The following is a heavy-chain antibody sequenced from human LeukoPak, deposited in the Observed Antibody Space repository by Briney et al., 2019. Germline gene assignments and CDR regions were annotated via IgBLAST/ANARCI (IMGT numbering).Heavy chain of an antibody. D-gene: IGHD1-26*01. J-gene: IGHJ3*02. CDR1: GFTFSSYG. V-gene: IGHV3-30*02. Sequence: GGSLRLSCAASGFTFSSYGMHWVRQAPGKGLEWVAFIRYDGSNKYYADSVKGRFTISRDNSKNTLYLQMNSLRAEDTAVYYCAKDVPYSGSLGAFDIWGQGTMVTVSS. CDR2: IRYDGSNK. CDR3: AKDVPYSGSLGAFDI.